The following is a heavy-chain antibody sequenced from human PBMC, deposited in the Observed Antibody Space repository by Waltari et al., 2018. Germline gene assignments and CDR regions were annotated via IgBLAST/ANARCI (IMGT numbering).Heavy chain of an antibody. CDR2: IRYDGRNK. J-gene: IGHJ6*02. CDR3: AKGIEDIVVVVATDDGMDV. V-gene: IGHV3-30*02. D-gene: IGHD2-15*01. Sequence: QVQLVESGGGVVQPGGSLRLSCAASGFTFSSYGMHWVRQVPGTVLEWVAVIRYDGRNKYYADSVQGRFTISRYNSKNTLYLQMNSLRAEDTAVYYCAKGIEDIVVVVATDDGMDVWGQGTTVTVSS. CDR1: GFTFSSYG.